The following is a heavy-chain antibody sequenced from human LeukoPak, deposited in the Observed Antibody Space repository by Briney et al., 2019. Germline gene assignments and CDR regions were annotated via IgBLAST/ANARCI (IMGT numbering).Heavy chain of an antibody. Sequence: GASVKVSCKASGYTVTGYYMHWGRQAPGQGLEWRGWINPNSGGSNYAQKFQGRVTMTRDTSISTAYMELSRLRSDDTAVYYCARVRRTALGEPFDYWGQGTLVTVSS. CDR1: GYTVTGYY. CDR3: ARVRRTALGEPFDY. CDR2: INPNSGGS. V-gene: IGHV1-2*02. J-gene: IGHJ4*02. D-gene: IGHD1-26*01.